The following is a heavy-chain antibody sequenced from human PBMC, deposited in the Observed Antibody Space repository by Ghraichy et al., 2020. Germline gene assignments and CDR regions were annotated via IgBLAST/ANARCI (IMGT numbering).Heavy chain of an antibody. CDR3: ARGTGP. CDR2: INHSGST. J-gene: IGHJ4*02. V-gene: IGHV4-34*01. CDR1: GGSFSGYY. Sequence: SETLSLTCAVYGGSFSGYYWSWIRQPPGKGLEWIGEINHSGSTNYNPSLKSRVTISVDTSKNQFSLKLSSVTAADTAVYYCARGTGPWGQGTLVTVSS.